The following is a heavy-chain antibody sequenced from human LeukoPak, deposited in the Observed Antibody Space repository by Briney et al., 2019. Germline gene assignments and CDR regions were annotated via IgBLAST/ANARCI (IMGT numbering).Heavy chain of an antibody. CDR3: ARVTMVRGEGYYFDY. J-gene: IGHJ4*02. V-gene: IGHV4-59*01. CDR2: IYYSGST. CDR1: GGSISSYY. Sequence: PSETLSLTCTVSGGSISSYYWSWIRQPPGKGLEWIGYIYYSGSTNYNPSLKSRVTISVDTSKNQFSLKLSSVTAADTAVYYCARVTMVRGEGYYFDYWGQGTLVTVSS. D-gene: IGHD3-10*01.